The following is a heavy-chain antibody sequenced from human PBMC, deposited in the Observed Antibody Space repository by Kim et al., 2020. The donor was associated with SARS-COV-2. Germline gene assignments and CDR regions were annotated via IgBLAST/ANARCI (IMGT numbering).Heavy chain of an antibody. J-gene: IGHJ4*02. Sequence: SETLSLTCAVYGGSFSGYYWSWIRQPPGKGLEWIGEINHSGSTNYNPSLKSRGTISVDTSKNQFSLKLSSVTAADTADYYCARFKEEVSMIVVVISAVSSYADYWGQGTLVTVSS. V-gene: IGHV4-34*01. CDR2: INHSGST. D-gene: IGHD3-22*01. CDR3: ARFKEEVSMIVVVISAVSSYADY. CDR1: GGSFSGYY.